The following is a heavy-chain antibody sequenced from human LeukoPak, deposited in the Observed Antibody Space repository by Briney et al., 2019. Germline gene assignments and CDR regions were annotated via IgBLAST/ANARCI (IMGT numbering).Heavy chain of an antibody. CDR2: IISKRSYI. V-gene: IGHV3-21*01. CDR1: GFTFSIYS. D-gene: IGHD3-9*01. J-gene: IGHJ4*02. CDR3: ARGQYYDILTGYHCIPNDY. Sequence: GGSLRLSCAASGFTFSIYSMNWVRQAPGKGLEWVSSIISKRSYIYYAHSVKGRFTIPRYNPKNSLYLQINILRAEDTAVYYCARGQYYDILTGYHCIPNDYWGQGTLVTVSS.